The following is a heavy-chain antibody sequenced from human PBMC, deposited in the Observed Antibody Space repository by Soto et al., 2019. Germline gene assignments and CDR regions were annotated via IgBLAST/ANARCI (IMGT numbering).Heavy chain of an antibody. J-gene: IGHJ5*02. V-gene: IGHV3-13*01. Sequence: EVQLVESGGGLVQPGGSLRLSCAASGFTFSSYDMHWVRQATGKGLEWVSDIGTAGDTYYPGSVKGRFTISRENAKNSLYLQMNSLRAEDTAVYYCARGLGATVTGWFDPWGQGTLVTVSS. CDR1: GFTFSSYD. CDR2: IGTAGDT. CDR3: ARGLGATVTGWFDP. D-gene: IGHD4-17*01.